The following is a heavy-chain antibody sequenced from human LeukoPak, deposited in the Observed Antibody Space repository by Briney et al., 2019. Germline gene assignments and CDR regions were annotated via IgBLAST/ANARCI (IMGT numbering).Heavy chain of an antibody. V-gene: IGHV3-30*04. CDR2: IRYDGTNK. Sequence: GGSLRLSCAASGFTFSSYAMHWVRQAPGKGLEWVAVIRYDGTNKYYADSVKGRFTISRDNAKNSLYLQMNSLRAEDTAVYYCAREPDYYYYMDVWGKGTTVTVSS. CDR3: AREPDYYYYMDV. CDR1: GFTFSSYA. J-gene: IGHJ6*03.